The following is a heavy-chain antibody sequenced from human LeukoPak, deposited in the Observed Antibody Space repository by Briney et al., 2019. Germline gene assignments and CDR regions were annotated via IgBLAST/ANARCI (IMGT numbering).Heavy chain of an antibody. CDR3: ARVSYYYDSSGSLGY. Sequence: SVMVSCNASGYTFTGYYIHWVRQATGQGLEWMGWINPNSGGTNYAQKFQGRVTMTRDTSISTAYMELSRLRSDDTAVYYCARVSYYYDSSGSLGYWGQGTLVTVSS. V-gene: IGHV1-2*02. J-gene: IGHJ4*02. D-gene: IGHD3-22*01. CDR2: INPNSGGT. CDR1: GYTFTGYY.